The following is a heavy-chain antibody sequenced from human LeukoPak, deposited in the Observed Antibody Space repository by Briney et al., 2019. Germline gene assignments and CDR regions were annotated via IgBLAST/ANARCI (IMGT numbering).Heavy chain of an antibody. D-gene: IGHD1-1*01. J-gene: IGHJ4*02. Sequence: PSETLSLTCTVSGGDIISRSHYWGWIRQPPGKGLEWIGSVNYSGNTYYNPSLKRRATISIDTPTSKNQFSLTLTSVTAADTAVYYCARHHAEILVPNDWGQGTLVTVSS. CDR3: ARHHAEILVPND. CDR2: VNYSGNT. V-gene: IGHV4-39*01. CDR1: GGDIISRSHY.